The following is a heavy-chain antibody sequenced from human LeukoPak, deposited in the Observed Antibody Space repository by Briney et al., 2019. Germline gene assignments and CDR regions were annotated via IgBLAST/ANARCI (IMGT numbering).Heavy chain of an antibody. CDR3: ARQKGYCSRGSCYFDY. Sequence: GGSLRLSCAASGFTFSSYEFNWVRQAPGKGLEWVSAISDSGGSTYYADSVKGHFTISRDNSKNTLFLQMNSLRAEDTAAYYCARQKGYCSRGSCYFDYWGQGTLVTVSS. J-gene: IGHJ4*02. D-gene: IGHD2-15*01. V-gene: IGHV3-23*01. CDR2: ISDSGGST. CDR1: GFTFSSYE.